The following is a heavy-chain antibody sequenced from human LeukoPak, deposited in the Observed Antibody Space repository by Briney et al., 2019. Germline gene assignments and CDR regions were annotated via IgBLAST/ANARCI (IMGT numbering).Heavy chain of an antibody. CDR2: ISSSGSTI. CDR3: AREVFPGAFDV. J-gene: IGHJ3*01. V-gene: IGHV3-11*04. CDR1: GFTFSDYY. Sequence: GGSLRLSCAASGFTFSDYYMSWIRQAPGKGLEWVSYISSSGSTIYYADSVKGRFTISRDNAKNTLYLQMNSLRAEDTAVYYCAREVFPGAFDVWGQGTMVTVSS.